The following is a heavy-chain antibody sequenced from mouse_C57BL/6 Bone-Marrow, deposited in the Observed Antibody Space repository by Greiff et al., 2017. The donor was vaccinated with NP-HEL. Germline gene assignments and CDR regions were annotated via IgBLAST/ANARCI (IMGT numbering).Heavy chain of an antibody. CDR1: GYTFTSYW. CDR3: ARRGVSYAYDGGFAD. J-gene: IGHJ3*01. CDR2: IYPGSGST. V-gene: IGHV1-55*01. Sequence: QVQLQQPGAELVKPGASVKMSCKASGYTFTSYWITWVKQRPGQGLEWIGDIYPGSGSTNYNEKFKSKATLTVDTSSSTAYMQLSSLTSEDSAVYYCARRGVSYAYDGGFADWGQGTLVTVSA. D-gene: IGHD2-2*01.